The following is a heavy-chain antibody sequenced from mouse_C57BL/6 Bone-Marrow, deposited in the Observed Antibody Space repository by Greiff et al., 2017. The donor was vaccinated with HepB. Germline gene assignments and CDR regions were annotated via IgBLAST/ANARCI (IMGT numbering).Heavy chain of an antibody. CDR3: AREDYYGSSPDFDV. CDR2: ISDGGSYT. Sequence: EVMLVESGGGLVKPGGSLKLSCAASGFTFSSYAMSWVRQTPEKRLEWVATISDGGSYTYYPDNVKGRFTISRDNAKNNLYLQMSHLKSEDTAMYDCAREDYYGSSPDFDVWGTGTTVTVSS. CDR1: GFTFSSYA. V-gene: IGHV5-4*01. D-gene: IGHD1-1*01. J-gene: IGHJ1*03.